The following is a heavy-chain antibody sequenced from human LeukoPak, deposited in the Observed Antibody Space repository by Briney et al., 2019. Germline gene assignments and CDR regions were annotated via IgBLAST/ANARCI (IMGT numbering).Heavy chain of an antibody. Sequence: ASVKVSCKASGYTFTGYFVHWVRQAPGLGLEWMGWINPNSGGTNYAQNFQGRVTMTRDTSISTAYMELSSLRSDDTAVYYCARGSNDYDFYFYYGIDVWGQGTTVTVSS. D-gene: IGHD4-17*01. V-gene: IGHV1-2*02. CDR2: INPNSGGT. CDR1: GYTFTGYF. CDR3: ARGSNDYDFYFYYGIDV. J-gene: IGHJ6*02.